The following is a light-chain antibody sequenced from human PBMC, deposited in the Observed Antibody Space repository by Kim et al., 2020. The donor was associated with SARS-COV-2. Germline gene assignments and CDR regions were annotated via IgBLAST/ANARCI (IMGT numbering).Light chain of an antibody. Sequence: QSALTQPASVAGSPGQSITISCTGPSSDVYGFNFVSWYQQYPGKAPKLIIYDVTKRPSGVSNRFSAFRSGNTASLTISGLQAEDEADYFCSSYTSNTKGLFGTGTKVTVL. V-gene: IGLV2-14*01. J-gene: IGLJ1*01. CDR3: SSYTSNTKGL. CDR1: SSDVYGFNF. CDR2: DVT.